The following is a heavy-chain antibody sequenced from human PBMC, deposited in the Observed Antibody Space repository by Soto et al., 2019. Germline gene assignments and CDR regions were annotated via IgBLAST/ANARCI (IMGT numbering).Heavy chain of an antibody. CDR1: GFTVSSNY. J-gene: IGHJ6*02. CDR2: IYSGGST. D-gene: IGHD6-13*01. Sequence: GGSLRLSCAASGFTVSSNYMIWVRQAPGKGLEWISIIYSGGSTYYAESVKGRFTISRDNSKNTLYLQMYSLRAEDTAVYYCARDSIAGGYYYYYGLDVWGQGTTVTVSS. V-gene: IGHV3-53*01. CDR3: ARDSIAGGYYYYYGLDV.